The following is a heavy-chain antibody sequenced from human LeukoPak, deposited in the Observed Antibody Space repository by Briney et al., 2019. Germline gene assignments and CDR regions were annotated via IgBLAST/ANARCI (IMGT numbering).Heavy chain of an antibody. Sequence: PSETLSLTCTVSGGSISSGSYYWSWIRQPAGKGLEWIGRICTSGSTNYNPSLKSRVTISVDTSKNQFSLKLSSVTAADTAVYYCARDRGLGYCSGGSCFYAFDIWGQGTMVTVSS. V-gene: IGHV4-61*02. CDR2: ICTSGST. D-gene: IGHD2-15*01. CDR1: GGSISSGSYY. CDR3: ARDRGLGYCSGGSCFYAFDI. J-gene: IGHJ3*02.